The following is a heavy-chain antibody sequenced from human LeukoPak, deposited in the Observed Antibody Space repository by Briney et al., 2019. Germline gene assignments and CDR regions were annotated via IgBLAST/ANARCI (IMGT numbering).Heavy chain of an antibody. J-gene: IGHJ4*02. V-gene: IGHV1-8*01. CDR3: ASGLQWLVRGGGY. CDR1: GYTFTSYD. CDR2: MNPNSGNT. D-gene: IGHD6-19*01. Sequence: GASVKVSCKASGYTFTSYDINWVRQATGQGLEWMGWMNPNSGNTGYAQKFQGGVTMTRNTSISTAYMELSSLRSGHTAVYYCASGLQWLVRGGGYWGQGTLVTVSS.